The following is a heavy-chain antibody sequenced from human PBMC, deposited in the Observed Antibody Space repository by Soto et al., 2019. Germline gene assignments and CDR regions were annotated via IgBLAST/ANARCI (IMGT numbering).Heavy chain of an antibody. CDR3: ARDLEGYYADF. CDR1: GFTFGDFD. D-gene: IGHD3-22*01. J-gene: IGHJ4*02. CDR2: INSRSTYT. Sequence: PGGSLRLSCVTSGFTFGDFDMSWMRQAPGKGLEWVSHINSRSTYTNYADSVKGRFTVSRDNAKNSLSLQMNSLRVEDTAVYYCARDLEGYYADFWGQGTLVTVSS. V-gene: IGHV3-11*06.